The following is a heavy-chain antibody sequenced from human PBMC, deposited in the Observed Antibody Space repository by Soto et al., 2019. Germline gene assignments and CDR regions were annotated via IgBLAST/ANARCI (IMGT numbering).Heavy chain of an antibody. D-gene: IGHD2-2*01. CDR2: SSTYNGHT. V-gene: IGHV1-18*04. CDR3: ARPCPGASCYHIY. Sequence: QVQLLQSGAEVKQPGASVKVSCNASGYTLTAHGITWVRQAPGQGPEWMGWSSTYNGHTDYAQRLQDRVTMTTDTSTSTAYMELRSLRSDYTAIYYCARPCPGASCYHIYWGQGTSVTVSA. CDR1: GYTLTAHG. J-gene: IGHJ4*02.